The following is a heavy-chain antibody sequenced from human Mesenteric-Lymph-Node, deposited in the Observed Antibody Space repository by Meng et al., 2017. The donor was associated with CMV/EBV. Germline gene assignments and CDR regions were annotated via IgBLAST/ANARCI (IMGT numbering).Heavy chain of an antibody. CDR2: INHSGDA. Sequence: SDTLSPTCAVYGGSFSGHYWSWTRQLPGKGLEWIGEINHSGDANYNPSLKSRVTMSVDRSKNQSSLKLSSVTAADTAVYCCASGVVPRPLFYYAMDLWGQGTTVTVSS. J-gene: IGHJ6*02. D-gene: IGHD3-10*01. V-gene: IGHV4-34*01. CDR1: GGSFSGHY. CDR3: ASGVVPRPLFYYAMDL.